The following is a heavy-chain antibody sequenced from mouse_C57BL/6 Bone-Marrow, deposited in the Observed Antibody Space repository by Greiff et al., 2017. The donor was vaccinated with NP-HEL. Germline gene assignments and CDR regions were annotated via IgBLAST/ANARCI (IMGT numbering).Heavy chain of an antibody. D-gene: IGHD2-3*01. J-gene: IGHJ1*03. CDR1: GYTFTDYY. Sequence: VQLQQPGPELVKPGASVKISCKASGYTFTDYYMNWVKQSHGKSLEWIGDINPNNGGTSYNQKFKGKATLTVDKSSSTAYMELRSLTSEDSAVYYCARSRSDGYPYWYFDVWGTGTTVTVSS. CDR3: ARSRSDGYPYWYFDV. CDR2: INPNNGGT. V-gene: IGHV1-26*01.